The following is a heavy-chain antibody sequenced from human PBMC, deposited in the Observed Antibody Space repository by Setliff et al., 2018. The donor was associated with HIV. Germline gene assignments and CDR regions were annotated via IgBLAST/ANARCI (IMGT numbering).Heavy chain of an antibody. CDR1: GGSISSGSYY. V-gene: IGHV4-61*09. Sequence: SETLSLTCTVSGGSISSGSYYWSWIRQPAGKGLQWIGHIYTGGSTNYNPSLKSRVSISLDTSKKQVSLKLNSVTAADTAVYYCARGLSIFGVATPGFYSFMDVWGKGTTVTVSS. CDR3: ARGLSIFGVATPGFYSFMDV. J-gene: IGHJ6*03. CDR2: IYTGGST. D-gene: IGHD3-3*01.